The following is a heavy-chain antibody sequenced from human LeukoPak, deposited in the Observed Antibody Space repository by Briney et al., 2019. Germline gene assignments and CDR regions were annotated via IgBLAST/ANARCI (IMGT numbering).Heavy chain of an antibody. V-gene: IGHV4-38-2*02. Sequence: SETLSLTCTVSGYSISSGYYWGWIRPPPGKGLEWIGIIYHSGSTYYNPSLKSRVTISVDTSKNQFSLKLSSVTAADTAVYYCARESGLPYYYYMDVWGKGTTVTVSS. CDR3: ARESGLPYYYYMDV. D-gene: IGHD3-10*01. CDR1: GYSISSGYY. CDR2: IYHSGST. J-gene: IGHJ6*03.